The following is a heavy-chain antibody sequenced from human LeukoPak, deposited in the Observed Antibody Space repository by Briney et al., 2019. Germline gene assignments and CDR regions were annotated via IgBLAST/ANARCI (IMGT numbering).Heavy chain of an antibody. CDR3: ARENRIGVREVIITSLC. V-gene: IGHV3-21*01. J-gene: IGHJ4*02. Sequence: GGSLRLSCAASGFTSSSYSMNWVRQAPGKGLEWVSSISSSSSYIYYADSVKGRFTISRDNAKNSLYLQMNSLRAEDTAVYYCARENRIGVREVIITSLCWGQGTLVTVSS. CDR2: ISSSSSYI. CDR1: GFTSSSYS. D-gene: IGHD3-10*01.